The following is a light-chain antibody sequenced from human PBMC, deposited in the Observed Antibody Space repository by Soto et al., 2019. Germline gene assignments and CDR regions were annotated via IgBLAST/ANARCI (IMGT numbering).Light chain of an antibody. J-gene: IGKJ5*01. Sequence: IVLTQSPATVSLSAGERATXSCRASQSVSGNLAWDKQGAGQAPTLLIYGASRRARGIPATFSGSGSGTEFTLTISSLQSEDFAVSYCQQYNNWPPITFGQGTRVEIK. CDR3: QQYNNWPPIT. CDR2: GAS. V-gene: IGKV3-15*01. CDR1: QSVSGN.